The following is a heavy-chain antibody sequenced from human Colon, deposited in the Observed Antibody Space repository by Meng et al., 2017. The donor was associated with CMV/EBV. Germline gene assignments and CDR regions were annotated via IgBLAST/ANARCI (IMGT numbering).Heavy chain of an antibody. V-gene: IGHV3-74*01. CDR1: GFKYKEYW. CDR2: IDNERSDA. D-gene: IGHD2-15*01. J-gene: IGHJ5*02. CDR3: ARDTPHNAFEP. Sequence: LACVDTGFKYKEYWVPGVSQAPGKGLVWLSRIDNERSDAIYADSVGGRFTVSRDNARNTVYLQMNNLRDEDTAVYYCARDTPHNAFEPWGHGTLVTVSS.